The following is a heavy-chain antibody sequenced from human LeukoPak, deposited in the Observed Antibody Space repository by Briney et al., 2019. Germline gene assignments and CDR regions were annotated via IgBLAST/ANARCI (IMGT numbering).Heavy chain of an antibody. CDR2: ISPTGDAT. CDR1: GSTFTDDY. J-gene: IGHJ4*02. Sequence: ASVKVSCKASGSTFTDDYIHWVRQAPGQGLEWMGSISPTGDATHYAQRFQGRVTMTRDTSISTAYMELSRLRSDDTAVYYCAREKRGYSGYGVDYWGQGTLVTVSS. V-gene: IGHV1-2*02. D-gene: IGHD5-12*01. CDR3: AREKRGYSGYGVDY.